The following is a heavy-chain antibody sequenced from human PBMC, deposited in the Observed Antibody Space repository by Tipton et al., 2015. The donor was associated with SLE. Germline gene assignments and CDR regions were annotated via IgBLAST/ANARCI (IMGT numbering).Heavy chain of an antibody. D-gene: IGHD5/OR15-5a*01. J-gene: IGHJ6*03. CDR1: GYTFNTYV. Sequence: QLVQSGGEVKKPGESVKVYCKASGYTFNTYVIGWVRQAPGQGLEWMGWISTYNDNTKYAQMLQGRVTMTTDTSTSTAYMELRSLRSYDTAVYYCARCLKPYYMDVWGKGTTVTVSS. V-gene: IGHV1-18*01. CDR2: ISTYNDNT. CDR3: ARCLKPYYMDV.